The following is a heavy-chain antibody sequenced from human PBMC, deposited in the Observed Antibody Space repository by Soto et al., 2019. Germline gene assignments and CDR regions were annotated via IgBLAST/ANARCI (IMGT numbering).Heavy chain of an antibody. D-gene: IGHD5-12*01. CDR3: AKGRRPPEQRWLQFVGSFDY. CDR2: ISGSGGST. J-gene: IGHJ4*02. V-gene: IGHV3-23*01. CDR1: GFTFSSYA. Sequence: EVQLLESGGGLVQPGGSLRLSCAASGFTFSSYAMSWVRQAPGKGLEWVSAISGSGGSTYYADSVKGRFTISRDNSKNTLDLQMNSLRAEDTAVYYCAKGRRPPEQRWLQFVGSFDYWGQGTLVTVSS.